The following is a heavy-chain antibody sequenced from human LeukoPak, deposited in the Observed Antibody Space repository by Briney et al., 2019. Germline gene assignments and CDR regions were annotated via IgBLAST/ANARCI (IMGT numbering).Heavy chain of an antibody. D-gene: IGHD6-13*01. V-gene: IGHV4-39*07. CDR1: GGSISRSNYY. CDR2: IYYGGSS. J-gene: IGHJ2*01. Sequence: SETLSLTCTVSGGSISRSNYYWGWIRQPPGKGLEWIGNIYYGGSSYYNPSLQSRVTISLDTSKNQFSLKLRSVTAADTAVYYCARVSSSWYQDWYFDLWGRGTLVTVSS. CDR3: ARVSSSWYQDWYFDL.